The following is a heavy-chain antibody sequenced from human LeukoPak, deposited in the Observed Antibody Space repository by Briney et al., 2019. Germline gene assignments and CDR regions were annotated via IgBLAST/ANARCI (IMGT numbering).Heavy chain of an antibody. CDR2: INPNSGGT. J-gene: IGHJ4*02. Sequence: ASVKVSCKASGYTFTGYYMHWVRQAPGQGLEWMGWINPNSGGTNYAQKFQGRVTMTRDTSISTAYMELSRLRSDDTAVYYCARDPWEYDILEGDYWGQGTLVTVSS. CDR3: ARDPWEYDILEGDY. V-gene: IGHV1-2*02. D-gene: IGHD3-9*01. CDR1: GYTFTGYY.